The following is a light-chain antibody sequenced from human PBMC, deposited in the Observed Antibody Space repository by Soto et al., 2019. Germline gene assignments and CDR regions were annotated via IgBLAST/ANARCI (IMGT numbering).Light chain of an antibody. CDR3: GTWDSSLSAGV. J-gene: IGLJ1*01. CDR1: SSNIGNNY. V-gene: IGLV1-51*02. Sequence: QSVLTQPPSVSAAPGQKVTISCSGSSSNIGNNYVSWYQQLPGTAPKLLIYENNKRPSGIPYRFSGSKSGTSATLGITGLQTGDEADYYCGTWDSSLSAGVFGTGTRSPS. CDR2: ENN.